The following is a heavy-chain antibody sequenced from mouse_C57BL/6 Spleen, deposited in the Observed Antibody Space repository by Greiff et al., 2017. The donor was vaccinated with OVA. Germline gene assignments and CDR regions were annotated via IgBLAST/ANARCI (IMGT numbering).Heavy chain of an antibody. CDR3: ARQDYSNHLDY. Sequence: DVQLVESGGGLVKPGGSLKLSCAASGFTFSDYGMHWVRQAPEKGLEWVAYISSGSSTIYYADTVKGRFTISRDNAKNTLFLQMTSLRSEDTAMYYCARQDYSNHLDYWGQGTSVTVSS. D-gene: IGHD2-5*01. V-gene: IGHV5-17*01. CDR1: GFTFSDYG. J-gene: IGHJ4*01. CDR2: ISSGSSTI.